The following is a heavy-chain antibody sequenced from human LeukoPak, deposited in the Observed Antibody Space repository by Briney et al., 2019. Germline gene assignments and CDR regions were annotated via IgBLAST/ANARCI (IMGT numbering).Heavy chain of an antibody. CDR3: ATVAVAGTPPYFDY. Sequence: ASVKVSCKVSGYTLTELSMHWVRQAPGKGLEWMGGFDPEDGETIYAQKFQGRVIMTEDTSTDTAYMELSSLRSEDTAVYYCATVAVAGTPPYFDYWGQGTLVTVSS. CDR1: GYTLTELS. D-gene: IGHD6-19*01. CDR2: FDPEDGET. V-gene: IGHV1-24*01. J-gene: IGHJ4*02.